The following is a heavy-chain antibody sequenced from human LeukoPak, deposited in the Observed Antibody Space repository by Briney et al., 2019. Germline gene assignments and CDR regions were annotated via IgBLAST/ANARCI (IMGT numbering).Heavy chain of an antibody. V-gene: IGHV3-7*04. CDR3: ARAGFFYGMDV. Sequence: PGGSLRLSCVASGFTFGKYWMSWVRQAPGKGLEWVANIKLDGSEKNYVDSVKGRFTISRDNTKNSLYLQMNSLRDEDTAVYYCARAGFFYGMDVWGQGTTVTVSS. J-gene: IGHJ6*02. CDR1: GFTFGKYW. CDR2: IKLDGSEK. D-gene: IGHD3-3*01.